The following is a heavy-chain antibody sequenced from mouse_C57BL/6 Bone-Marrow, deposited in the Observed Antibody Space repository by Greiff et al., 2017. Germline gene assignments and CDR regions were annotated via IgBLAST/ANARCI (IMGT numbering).Heavy chain of an antibody. CDR2: INPYNGGT. CDR1: GYTFTDYY. D-gene: IGHD1-1*01. J-gene: IGHJ2*02. V-gene: IGHV1-19*01. Sequence: EVQLQQSGPVLVKPGASVKMSCKASGYTFTDYYMNWVKQSHGKSLEWIGDINPYNGGTSDNQKFKGKATLNVDNSYTTAYMELNSLTSEVSAVYYCARDDYYGSPYYFYYWGQGTSLTVSS. CDR3: ARDDYYGSPYYFYY.